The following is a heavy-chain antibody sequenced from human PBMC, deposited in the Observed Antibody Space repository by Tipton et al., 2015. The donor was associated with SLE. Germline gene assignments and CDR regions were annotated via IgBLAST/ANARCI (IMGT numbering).Heavy chain of an antibody. CDR2: IYYSGGT. D-gene: IGHD2-15*01. J-gene: IGHJ4*02. CDR3: ARGDIVVVKDY. CDR1: GGSISSYY. V-gene: IGHV4-59*08. Sequence: TLSLTCTVSGGSISSYYWSWIRQPPGKGLEWIGYIYYSGGTYYNPSLKSRVTISVDTSKNQFSLKLSSVTAADTAVYYCARGDIVVVKDYWGQGTLVTVSS.